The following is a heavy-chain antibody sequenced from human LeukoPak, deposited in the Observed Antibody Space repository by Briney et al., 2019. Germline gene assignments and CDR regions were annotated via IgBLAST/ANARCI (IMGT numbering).Heavy chain of an antibody. Sequence: PSETLSLTCTVSGGSISSGDYYWRWIRQPPGKGLEWIGYIYYSGSTYYNPSLKSRVTISVDTSKNQFSLKLSSVTAADTAVYYCARGRYYDSGFDYWGQGTQVTVSS. V-gene: IGHV4-30-4*01. D-gene: IGHD3-22*01. CDR3: ARGRYYDSGFDY. CDR2: IYYSGST. J-gene: IGHJ4*02. CDR1: GGSISSGDYY.